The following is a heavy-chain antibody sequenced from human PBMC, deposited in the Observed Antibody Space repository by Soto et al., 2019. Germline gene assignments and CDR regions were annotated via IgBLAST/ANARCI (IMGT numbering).Heavy chain of an antibody. V-gene: IGHV3-48*02. CDR2: ISSTSSTI. CDR1: GFTFSSFS. J-gene: IGHJ4*02. D-gene: IGHD1-26*01. CDR3: ARDPSAGSYWGGSDY. Sequence: EVQLVESGGGLVQPGGSLRLSCAGSGFTFSSFSMNWVRQAPGKGLEWVSYISSTSSTIYYADSVKGRFTISRDNAKNSLYLQMNSLRDEDTAVYYCARDPSAGSYWGGSDYWGQGTLVTVS.